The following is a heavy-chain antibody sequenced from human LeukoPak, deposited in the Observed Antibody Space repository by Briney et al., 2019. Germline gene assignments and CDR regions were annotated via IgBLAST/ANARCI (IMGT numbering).Heavy chain of an antibody. D-gene: IGHD2/OR15-2a*01. V-gene: IGHV3-7*01. CDR3: ARLRDDTTNYDY. J-gene: IGHJ4*02. CDR2: INQHGSQK. CDR1: GFTFSTYW. Sequence: PGGSLRLSCTVYGFTFSTYWVSWVRQAPGKGQEWVASINQHGSQKEYVDTVKGRFTISRDNAKNSLYLQMNSLRAEDTAVYYCARLRDDTTNYDYWGRGTLVTVSS.